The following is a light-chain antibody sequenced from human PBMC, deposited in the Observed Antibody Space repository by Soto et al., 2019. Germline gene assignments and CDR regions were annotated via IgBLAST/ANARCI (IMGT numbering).Light chain of an antibody. CDR2: GAS. CDR3: QYYGGSPGT. V-gene: IGKV3-20*01. J-gene: IGKJ1*01. CDR1: QSVSSSY. Sequence: EIVLTQSPGPLSLSAGERATLSCRASQSVSSSYLAWYQQKPGQAPRLLIYGASNRVTGIPDRFSGSGSGTDFTLTITRLEPDDFAVYYCQYYGGSPGTFGQGTKVEIK.